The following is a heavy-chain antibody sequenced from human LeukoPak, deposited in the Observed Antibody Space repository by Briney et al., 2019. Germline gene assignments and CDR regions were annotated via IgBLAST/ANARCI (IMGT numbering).Heavy chain of an antibody. V-gene: IGHV4-34*01. J-gene: IGHJ4*02. CDR3: ARGPPTDYYDSSGFYYVFDY. CDR2: INHSGST. CDR1: GGSFSGYY. D-gene: IGHD3-22*01. Sequence: SETLSLTCAVYGGSFSGYYWSWIRQPPGKGLEWIGEINHSGSTNYNPCLKSRVTISVDMSKNQFSLKLSSVTAADTAVYFCARGPPTDYYDSSGFYYVFDYWGQGTLVTVSS.